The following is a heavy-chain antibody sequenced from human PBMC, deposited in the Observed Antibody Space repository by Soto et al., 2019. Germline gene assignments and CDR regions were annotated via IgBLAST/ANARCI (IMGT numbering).Heavy chain of an antibody. CDR1: GYTFTTYG. Sequence: QVHLVQSGAEVKKPGASVKVSCKGSGYTFTTYGITWVRQAPGQGLEWMGWISAHNGNTNYAQKLQGTVTVTSDTSTSTAYMEPRSLRSDDTAVYYCARGRYGDYWGQGALVTVSS. J-gene: IGHJ4*02. V-gene: IGHV1-18*01. CDR2: ISAHNGNT. CDR3: ARGRYGDY. D-gene: IGHD1-1*01.